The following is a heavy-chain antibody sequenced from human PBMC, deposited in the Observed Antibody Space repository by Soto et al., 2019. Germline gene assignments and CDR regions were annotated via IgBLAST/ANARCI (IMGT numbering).Heavy chain of an antibody. CDR2: ISGSGRTI. CDR1: GFTVSSNY. J-gene: IGHJ5*02. D-gene: IGHD3-16*01. CDR3: ARLPFPWGWFDP. V-gene: IGHV3-11*01. Sequence: PGGSLRLSCAASGFTVSSNYMSWVRQAPGKGLEWLSYISGSGRTIYSADSVKGRFTISRDNATNSLYLQMNNVRTEDTAVYYCARLPFPWGWFDPWGQGTLVTVSS.